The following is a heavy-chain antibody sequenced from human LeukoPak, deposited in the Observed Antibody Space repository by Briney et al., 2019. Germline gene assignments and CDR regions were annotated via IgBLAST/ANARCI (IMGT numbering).Heavy chain of an antibody. V-gene: IGHV4-30-4*01. D-gene: IGHD1-14*01. CDR2: ISHSGTT. CDR3: ARGEVPEP. Sequence: PSQTLSLTCTVSGVSVNSSDHYWSWIRQTPGKGLEWIGYISHSGTTYYNPSLKSRVTIAVDTSKNQFFLILSSMTIADTAIYYCARGEVPEPWGQGSLVTVSS. J-gene: IGHJ5*02. CDR1: GVSVNSSDHY.